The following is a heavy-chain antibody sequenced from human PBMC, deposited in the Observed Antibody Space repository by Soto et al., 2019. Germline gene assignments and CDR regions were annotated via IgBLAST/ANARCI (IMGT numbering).Heavy chain of an antibody. CDR3: ARDQEGGSGWYTRYTPLFQH. CDR1: GFTLSDHY. Sequence: GGSLRLSCAGSGFTLSDHYIDWVRQAPGKGLEWVGRSRDKPQGYSTAYAASVKGRFTTSRDESKNSAYLQMNSLRAEDTAVYYCARDQEGGSGWYTRYTPLFQHWGQGTLVTVSS. J-gene: IGHJ1*01. V-gene: IGHV3-72*01. CDR2: SRDKPQGYST. D-gene: IGHD6-19*01.